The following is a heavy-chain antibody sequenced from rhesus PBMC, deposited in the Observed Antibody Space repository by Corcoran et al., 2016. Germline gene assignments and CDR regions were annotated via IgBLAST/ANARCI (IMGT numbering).Heavy chain of an antibody. CDR2: IYWDDDK. Sequence: QVTLKESGPALVKPTQTLTLTCILSGFSLNTTGMGVGWIRHPPGKTLEWLAHIYWDDDKRLSTSLKSRLTISKDTSKTQVVLTMTNMDPVDTATYYCTRYLRSNFYFDYWGQGVLVTVSS. CDR3: TRYLRSNFYFDY. J-gene: IGHJ4*01. CDR1: GFSLNTTGMG. V-gene: IGHV2-1*01. D-gene: IGHD2-15*01.